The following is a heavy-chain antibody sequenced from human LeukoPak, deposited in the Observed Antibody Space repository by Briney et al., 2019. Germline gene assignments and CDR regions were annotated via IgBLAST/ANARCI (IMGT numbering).Heavy chain of an antibody. CDR3: AKDYYGSETYPIDY. J-gene: IGHJ4*02. D-gene: IGHD3-10*01. Sequence: GGSLRLSCAASGFTFNNFAMTWVRQAPGEGLEWVSTINGRGNPYYADSVKGRFTISRDNSKNTLYLQMNSLRAEDTAVYFCAKDYYGSETYPIDYWGQGTLVTVSS. CDR1: GFTFNNFA. CDR2: INGRGNP. V-gene: IGHV3-23*01.